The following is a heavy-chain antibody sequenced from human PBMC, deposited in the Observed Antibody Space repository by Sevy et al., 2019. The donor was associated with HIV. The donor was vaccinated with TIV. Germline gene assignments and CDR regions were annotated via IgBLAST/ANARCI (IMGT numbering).Heavy chain of an antibody. D-gene: IGHD4-4*01. CDR1: GYTFTSYG. CDR3: ARVLGTTVTRFLYYYYGMDV. Sequence: ATVKVSCKASGYTFTSYGISWVRQAPGQGLEWMGWISAYNGNTNYAQKLQGRVTMTTDTSTSTAYMELRSLRSDDTAVYYSARVLGTTVTRFLYYYYGMDVWGQGTTVTVSS. V-gene: IGHV1-18*01. CDR2: ISAYNGNT. J-gene: IGHJ6*02.